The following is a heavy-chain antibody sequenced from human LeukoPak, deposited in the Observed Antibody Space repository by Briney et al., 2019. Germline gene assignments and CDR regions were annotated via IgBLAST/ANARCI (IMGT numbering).Heavy chain of an antibody. D-gene: IGHD3-22*01. CDR1: GYTFTSYG. J-gene: IGHJ4*02. V-gene: IGHV1-18*01. CDR2: INTYNGNT. Sequence: ASVKVSCKASGYTFTSYGISWVRQAPGQGLEWMGWINTYNGNTDYAQKLQGRVTITTDTSTSTAYMELRSLRSDDTAVYYCARDARYYYDGSGYYARGEADYWGQGTLVTVSS. CDR3: ARDARYYYDGSGYYARGEADY.